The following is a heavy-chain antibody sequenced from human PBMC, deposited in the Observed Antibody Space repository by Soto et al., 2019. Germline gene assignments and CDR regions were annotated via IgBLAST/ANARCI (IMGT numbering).Heavy chain of an antibody. J-gene: IGHJ5*02. Sequence: ASVKVSCKASGYTFTGYYMHWVRQAPGQGLEWMGWINPNSGGTNYAQKFQGRVTMTRDTSISTAYMELSRLRSDDTAVYYCARASWLRYFDWFHWFDPWGQGTLVIVSS. V-gene: IGHV1-2*02. CDR2: INPNSGGT. D-gene: IGHD3-9*01. CDR1: GYTFTGYY. CDR3: ARASWLRYFDWFHWFDP.